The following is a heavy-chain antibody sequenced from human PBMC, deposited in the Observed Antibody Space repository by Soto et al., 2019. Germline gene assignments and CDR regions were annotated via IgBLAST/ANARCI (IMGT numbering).Heavy chain of an antibody. Sequence: GASVKVSCKASGGSFSSDAITWVRQAPGQGLEWIGEIIPMFGTTNYAPEFQARVTITADTSTSTVYMELSSLTSDDTAVYYCAREMVTEKTLGYFDFWGQGALVTVSS. J-gene: IGHJ4*02. D-gene: IGHD2-21*02. CDR1: GGSFSSDA. CDR2: IIPMFGTT. V-gene: IGHV1-69*06. CDR3: AREMVTEKTLGYFDF.